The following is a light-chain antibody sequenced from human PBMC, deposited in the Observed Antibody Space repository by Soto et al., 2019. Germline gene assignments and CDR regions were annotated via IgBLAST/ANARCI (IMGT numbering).Light chain of an antibody. J-gene: IGKJ1*01. V-gene: IGKV3-20*01. Sequence: EIVMTHSPGTLSLSPVERATLSCRASQSVSINYVAWQHQKPRAAPRLIFCASTRTASVTPDRFSGSGSGKDFTLTISRLEPEDAAVYYRQQYGSSPGTFGQGTKVDIK. CDR2: AST. CDR3: QQYGSSPGT. CDR1: QSVSINY.